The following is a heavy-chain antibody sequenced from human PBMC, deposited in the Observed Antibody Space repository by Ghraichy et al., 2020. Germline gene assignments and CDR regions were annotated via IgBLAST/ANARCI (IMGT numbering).Heavy chain of an antibody. CDR2: IYYSGST. CDR3: ARDPGGILTGYSYFDY. CDR1: GGSISSGGYY. V-gene: IGHV4-31*03. D-gene: IGHD3-9*01. J-gene: IGHJ4*02. Sequence: SQTLSLTCTVSGGSISSGGYYWSWIRQHPGKGLEWIGYIYYSGSTYYNPSLKSRVTISVDTSKNQFSLKLSSVTAADTAVYYCARDPGGILTGYSYFDYWGQGTLVTVSS.